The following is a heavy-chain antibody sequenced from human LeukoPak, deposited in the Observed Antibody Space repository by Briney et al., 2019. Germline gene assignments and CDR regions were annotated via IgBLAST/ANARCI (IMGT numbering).Heavy chain of an antibody. Sequence: PSQTLSLTXTVSGGSISSGDYYWSWIRQPPGKGLEWIGYIYYSGSTYYNPSLKSRVTISVDTSKNQFSLKLSSVTAADTAVYYCARSPNDYGDHDAFDIWGQGTMVTVSS. CDR3: ARSPNDYGDHDAFDI. CDR1: GGSISSGDYY. D-gene: IGHD4-17*01. V-gene: IGHV4-30-4*08. CDR2: IYYSGST. J-gene: IGHJ3*02.